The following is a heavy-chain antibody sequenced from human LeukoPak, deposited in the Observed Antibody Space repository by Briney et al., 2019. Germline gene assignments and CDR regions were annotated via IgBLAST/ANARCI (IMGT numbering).Heavy chain of an antibody. CDR1: GYTFISYD. CDR2: MNPNSGNT. Sequence: GASVKVSCKASGYTFISYDINWVRQPTGRGLEWMGWMNPNSGNTGYAQKFQGRVTMTRNTSISTAYMELSSLRSEDTAVYYCARPLDTAVVGGNDAFDIWGQGTMVTVSS. V-gene: IGHV1-8*01. J-gene: IGHJ3*02. D-gene: IGHD5-18*01. CDR3: ARPLDTAVVGGNDAFDI.